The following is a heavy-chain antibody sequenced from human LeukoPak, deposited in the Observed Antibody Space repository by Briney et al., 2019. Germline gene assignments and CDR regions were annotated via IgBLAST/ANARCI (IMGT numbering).Heavy chain of an antibody. CDR1: GFTFSTYW. CDR3: ARDRGYVPDY. CDR2: ITSDGSST. D-gene: IGHD3-22*01. Sequence: GGSLRLSCAASGFTFSTYWLHWVRHAPGKGLVWVSLITSDGSSTSYTDSEKGRFTISRDNAKNTLYLQINSLTAEDTAVYYCARDRGYVPDYWGQGTLVTVST. J-gene: IGHJ4*02. V-gene: IGHV3-74*01.